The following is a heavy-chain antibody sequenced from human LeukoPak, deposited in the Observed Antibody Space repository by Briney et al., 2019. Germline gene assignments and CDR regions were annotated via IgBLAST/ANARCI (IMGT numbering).Heavy chain of an antibody. D-gene: IGHD5-12*01. V-gene: IGHV3-64*02. CDR1: GFTFGSFA. CDR3: ARESSDYDTLDF. J-gene: IGHJ4*02. Sequence: PGGSLRLSCAASGFTFGSFALHWVRQAPGKGLEYVSAITGDGNRTHYAGSAKGRFTISRDNSKNTLYLQTGTLRPEDMAVYYCARESSDYDTLDFWGQGTLVTVSS. CDR2: ITGDGNRT.